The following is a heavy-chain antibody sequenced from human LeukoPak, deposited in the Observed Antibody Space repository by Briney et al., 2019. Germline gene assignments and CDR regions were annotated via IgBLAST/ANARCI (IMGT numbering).Heavy chain of an antibody. D-gene: IGHD3-22*01. Sequence: ASVKVSCKASGFTFTSSAVQWVRQARGQRLEWIGWIVVGSGNTNYAQKFQERVTITRDMSTSTDYMELSSLRSEDTAVYYCAADDDSSGYYSWGQGTLVTVSS. CDR3: AADDDSSGYYS. V-gene: IGHV1-58*01. CDR2: IVVGSGNT. CDR1: GFTFTSSA. J-gene: IGHJ4*02.